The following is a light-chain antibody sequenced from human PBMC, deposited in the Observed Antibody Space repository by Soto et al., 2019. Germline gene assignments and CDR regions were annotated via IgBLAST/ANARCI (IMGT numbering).Light chain of an antibody. J-gene: IGKJ5*01. CDR1: QRVDSN. Sequence: EILMTQSPDTLSVSPGESATLSCRASQRVDSNLAWYQQRPGQAPRLLIYGASTRATGVPARFSGTGSKTDFTLTISGLEPEDFALYYCQHYGRSPITFGPGTRL. CDR2: GAS. V-gene: IGKV3-15*01. CDR3: QHYGRSPIT.